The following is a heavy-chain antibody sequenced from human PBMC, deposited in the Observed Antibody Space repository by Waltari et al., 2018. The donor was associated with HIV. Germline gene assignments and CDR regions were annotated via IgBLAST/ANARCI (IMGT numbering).Heavy chain of an antibody. CDR1: GGPLSGYY. CDR3: ASRQLLAY. Sequence: QVQLQQRGAGLLKPSETLSLTCAVYGGPLSGYYWSWIRQPPGKGLEWIGEIKHSGSTNYNPSLKSRVTISVDTSKNQFALKLSSVTAADTAVYYCASRQLLAYWGQGTLVTVSS. CDR2: IKHSGST. V-gene: IGHV4-34*01. D-gene: IGHD6-19*01. J-gene: IGHJ4*02.